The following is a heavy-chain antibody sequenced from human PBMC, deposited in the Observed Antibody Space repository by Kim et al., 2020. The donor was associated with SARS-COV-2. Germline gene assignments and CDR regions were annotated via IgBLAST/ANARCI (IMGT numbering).Heavy chain of an antibody. CDR3: AKESNEWELLVGYFWFDP. Sequence: KGRFTISRDNAKNSLYLQMNSRRAADTALYYCAKESNEWELLVGYFWFDPWGQGTLVTVSS. V-gene: IGHV3-9*01. D-gene: IGHD1-26*01. J-gene: IGHJ5*02.